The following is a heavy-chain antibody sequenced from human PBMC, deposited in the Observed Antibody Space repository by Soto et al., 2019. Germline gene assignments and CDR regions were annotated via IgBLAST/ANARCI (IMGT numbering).Heavy chain of an antibody. CDR2: LNGGTGQT. CDR1: GYTFSTYA. D-gene: IGHD1-1*01. J-gene: IGHJ6*02. CDR3: ARGKGMEENYYYYGMDI. V-gene: IGHV1-3*01. Sequence: ASVKVSCKASGYTFSTYAIHWVRQDPGQSLEWMGWLNGGTGQTRYSQRFQDRVTITRDTSASTAYMEVSSLRPEDTAVYYCARGKGMEENYYYYGMDIWGQGTTVTVSS.